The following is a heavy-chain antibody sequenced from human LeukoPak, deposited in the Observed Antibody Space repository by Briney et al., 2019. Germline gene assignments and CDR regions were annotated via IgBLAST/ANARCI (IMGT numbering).Heavy chain of an antibody. CDR1: GGSVSSNNYY. CDR2: VYHSVTT. J-gene: IGHJ4*02. CDR3: ARLNAGTGQNSFED. V-gene: IGHV4-39*01. D-gene: IGHD1-1*01. Sequence: PSETLSLTCAVSGGSVSSNNYYWVWVRQSTGKGLEWVGCVYHSVTTYYNPSPNNRVTMSLATSKRQFSLKLRSVTASDTAVYYCARLNAGTGQNSFEDWGQGRLVTVSS.